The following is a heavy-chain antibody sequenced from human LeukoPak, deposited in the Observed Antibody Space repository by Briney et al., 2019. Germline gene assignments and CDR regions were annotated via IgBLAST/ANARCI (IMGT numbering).Heavy chain of an antibody. CDR2: IAPNSGGT. D-gene: IGHD3-10*01. Sequence: ASVKVSFKASGYTFTSQYLHWVRQAPGQGLEWMGWIAPNSGGTNYAQKFQGRVTMTRDTSISTAYMELSSLRSDDTAVYYCASGSGTYSPDYWGQGTLVTVSS. J-gene: IGHJ4*02. CDR1: GYTFTSQY. CDR3: ASGSGTYSPDY. V-gene: IGHV1-2*02.